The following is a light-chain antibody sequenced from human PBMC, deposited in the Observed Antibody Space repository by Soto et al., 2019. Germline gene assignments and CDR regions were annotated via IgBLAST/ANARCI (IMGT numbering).Light chain of an antibody. CDR3: SSYAGSYTYVV. V-gene: IGLV2-11*01. CDR1: TGDVGGYNY. Sequence: QSALTQPASVSGSPGQSITVSCTGTTGDVGGYNYVSWYQQHPGKAPKLIIYEVTNRPSGVPDRFSGSKSGNTASLTISGLQAEDEADYYCSSYAGSYTYVVFGGGTKLTVL. CDR2: EVT. J-gene: IGLJ2*01.